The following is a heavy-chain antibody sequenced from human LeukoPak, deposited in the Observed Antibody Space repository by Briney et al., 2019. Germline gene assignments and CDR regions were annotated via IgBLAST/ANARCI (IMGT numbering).Heavy chain of an antibody. CDR3: ARDYYDSSGSSWFDP. CDR2: ISSGSSFM. Sequence: GGSLRLSCSASGFTLSSYWMHWVRQAPGKGLEWVSSISSGSSFMYYADSVKGRFTISRDNAKNSLCLQMNSLRAKDTALYYCARDYYDSSGSSWFDPWGQGTLVTVSS. CDR1: GFTLSSYW. J-gene: IGHJ5*02. D-gene: IGHD3-22*01. V-gene: IGHV3-21*01.